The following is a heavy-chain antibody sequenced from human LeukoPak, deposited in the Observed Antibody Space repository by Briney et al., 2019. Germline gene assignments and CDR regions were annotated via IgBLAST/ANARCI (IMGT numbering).Heavy chain of an antibody. J-gene: IGHJ4*02. CDR1: GFTFSDYY. CDR3: ARDEPRYFDWSTYVDY. D-gene: IGHD3-9*01. CDR2: ISSSGSTI. Sequence: GGSLRLSCAASGFTFSDYYMSWIRQAPGKGLEWVSYISSSGSTIYYADSVKGRFTISRDNAKNSLYLQMNSLRAEDTAVYYCARDEPRYFDWSTYVDYWGQGTLVTVSS. V-gene: IGHV3-11*04.